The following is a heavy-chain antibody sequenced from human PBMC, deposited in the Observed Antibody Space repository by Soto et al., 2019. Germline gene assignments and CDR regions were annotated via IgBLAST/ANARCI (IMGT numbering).Heavy chain of an antibody. D-gene: IGHD3-22*01. CDR2: ITWNSGHI. CDR3: EKASSSMIVVVMDY. Sequence: PGGSLRLSCVASGFNFDDSAMNWVRQVPGKGLEWVSGITWNSGHILYADSVKGRFTISRDNAKKSLYLELNSLRPEDTALYYCEKASSSMIVVVMDYWGQGTPVTVSS. V-gene: IGHV3-9*01. CDR1: GFNFDDSA. J-gene: IGHJ4*02.